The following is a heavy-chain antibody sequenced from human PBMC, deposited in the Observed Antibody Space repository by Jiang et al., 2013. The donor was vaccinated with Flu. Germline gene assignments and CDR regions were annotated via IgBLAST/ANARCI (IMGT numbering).Heavy chain of an antibody. D-gene: IGHD6-19*01. CDR3: ARLGQWMVDHFDY. J-gene: IGHJ4*02. Sequence: SLKSRVTMSVDSSMNQFSLRLSSVSAADTAVYYCARLGQWMVDHFDYWGQGTLVTVSS. V-gene: IGHV4-39*01.